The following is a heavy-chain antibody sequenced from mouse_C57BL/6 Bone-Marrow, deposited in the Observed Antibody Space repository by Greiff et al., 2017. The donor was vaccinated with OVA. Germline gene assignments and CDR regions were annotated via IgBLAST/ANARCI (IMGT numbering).Heavy chain of an antibody. J-gene: IGHJ2*01. CDR3: ARGDIWKRDYFDY. V-gene: IGHV1-4*01. D-gene: IGHD1-1*02. Sequence: VQLQQSGAELARPGASVKMSCKASGYTFTSYTMHWVKQRPGQGLEWIGYINPSSGYTKYNQKFKDKATLTADKSSSTAYMQLSSLTSEDSAVYYCARGDIWKRDYFDYWGQGTTLTVSS. CDR1: GYTFTSYT. CDR2: INPSSGYT.